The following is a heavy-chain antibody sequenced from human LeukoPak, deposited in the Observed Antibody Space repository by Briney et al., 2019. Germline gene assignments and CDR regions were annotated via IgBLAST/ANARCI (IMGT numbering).Heavy chain of an antibody. V-gene: IGHV4-59*01. CDR3: ARDPLSTNDFDI. Sequence: SETLSLTCTVSGGSISSYYWSWIRQPPGKGLEWIGYIYYSGSTNYNPSLKSRVTISVDTSKNQFSLKLSSVTAADTAVYFCARDPLSTNDFDIWGQGTMVTVSS. J-gene: IGHJ3*02. D-gene: IGHD1-1*01. CDR2: IYYSGST. CDR1: GGSISSYY.